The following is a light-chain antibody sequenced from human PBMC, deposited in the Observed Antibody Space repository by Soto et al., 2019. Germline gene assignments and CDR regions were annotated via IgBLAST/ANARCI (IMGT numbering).Light chain of an antibody. CDR2: GAS. Sequence: LSLSPRERATLSCRASQSVSSNFLAWYQEKPGQAPSLLIYGASNRATGIPDRFSGSGSGTDFTLTISRLEPEDFAVYYCRQYGRSLEFAVGGGTKVDIK. J-gene: IGKJ4*01. CDR1: QSVSSNF. CDR3: RQYGRSLEFA. V-gene: IGKV3-20*01.